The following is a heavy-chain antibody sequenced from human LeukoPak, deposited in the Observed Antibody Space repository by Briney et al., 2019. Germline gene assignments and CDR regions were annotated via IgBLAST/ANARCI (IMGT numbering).Heavy chain of an antibody. J-gene: IGHJ3*01. Sequence: SETLSLTCTVSGDSINSLDLWIWVRHPPGKGLEWVGEMYLSGNTHSNPSVKSRDTISIDKSKNQFFLNLSSVTAADTAVYYCAGGSDVSTAFDFWGQGKIVTVSS. V-gene: IGHV4-4*02. D-gene: IGHD2/OR15-2a*01. CDR2: MYLSGNT. CDR1: GDSINSLDL. CDR3: AGGSDVSTAFDF.